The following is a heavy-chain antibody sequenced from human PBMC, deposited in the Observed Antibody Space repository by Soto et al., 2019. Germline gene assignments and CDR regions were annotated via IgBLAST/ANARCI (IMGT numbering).Heavy chain of an antibody. Sequence: QVQLQESGPGLVKPSQTLSLTCTVSSGSITSGDYYWSWIRQPPGKALEWIGYIYYSGSTYYNPSLKSRVTISVDTSKNQFSLKMNSLTAADTAVYYCANYYDSRGQGVFDIWGQGTMVTVSS. V-gene: IGHV4-30-4*01. D-gene: IGHD3-22*01. CDR2: IYYSGST. CDR1: SGSITSGDYY. CDR3: ANYYDSRGQGVFDI. J-gene: IGHJ3*02.